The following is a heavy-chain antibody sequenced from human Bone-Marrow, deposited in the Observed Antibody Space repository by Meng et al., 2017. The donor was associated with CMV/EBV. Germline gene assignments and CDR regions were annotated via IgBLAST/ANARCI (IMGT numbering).Heavy chain of an antibody. J-gene: IGHJ6*02. Sequence: GESLKISCAASGFTFSSYEMNWVRQAPGKGLEWVSHISSSGRTIYYADSVKGRFTISRDNAKNSLYLQMNSLRAEDTAVYYCASWSPESHGLDVWGHGTKVTSP. V-gene: IGHV3-48*03. D-gene: IGHD2-15*01. CDR1: GFTFSSYE. CDR2: ISSSGRTI. CDR3: ASWSPESHGLDV.